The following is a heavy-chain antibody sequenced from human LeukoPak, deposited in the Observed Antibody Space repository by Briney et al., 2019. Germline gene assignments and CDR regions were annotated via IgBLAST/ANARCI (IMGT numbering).Heavy chain of an antibody. CDR2: INYSGST. V-gene: IGHV4-59*12. J-gene: IGHJ4*02. Sequence: SETLSLTCTVSGGSISSYYWSWIRQPPGKGLEWIGYINYSGSTNYNPSLKSRVTISVDTSKNQFSLKLSSVTAADTAVYYCARSVYVVTSSGYYFDYWGQGTLVTVSS. CDR1: GGSISSYY. CDR3: ARSVYVVTSSGYYFDY. D-gene: IGHD3-22*01.